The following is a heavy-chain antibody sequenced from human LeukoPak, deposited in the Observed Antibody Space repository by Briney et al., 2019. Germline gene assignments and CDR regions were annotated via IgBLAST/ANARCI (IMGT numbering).Heavy chain of an antibody. CDR2: FDPEDGET. D-gene: IGHD2-2*01. V-gene: IGHV1-24*01. CDR3: ATVADIVVVPAAIDFQH. CDR1: GYTLTELS. J-gene: IGHJ1*01. Sequence: WASVKVSCKVSGYTLTELSMHWVRQAPGKGLEWMGGFDPEDGETIYAQKFQGRVTMTEDTSTDTAYMELSSLRSEDTAVYYCATVADIVVVPAAIDFQHWGQGTLVTVSS.